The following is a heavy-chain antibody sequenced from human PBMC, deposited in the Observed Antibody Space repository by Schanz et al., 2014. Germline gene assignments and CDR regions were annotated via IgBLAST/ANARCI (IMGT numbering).Heavy chain of an antibody. CDR3: ARGSSSYYYGLDV. V-gene: IGHV4-59*08. D-gene: IGHD6-6*01. Sequence: QVQLQESGPGLMKPSETLSLTCTVSSGSISSYYWSWIRQPPGRGLECIGYIYYSGSTNYNPSLKSRDTISLDTPKTPFSLKLTSVPAADTAVYYCARGSSSYYYGLDVWGQGTTVTVSS. CDR1: SGSISSYY. J-gene: IGHJ6*02. CDR2: IYYSGST.